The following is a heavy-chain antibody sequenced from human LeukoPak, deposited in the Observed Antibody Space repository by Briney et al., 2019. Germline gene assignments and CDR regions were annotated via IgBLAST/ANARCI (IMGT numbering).Heavy chain of an antibody. CDR1: GGSISSYY. CDR2: IYYSGST. V-gene: IGHV4-59*01. Sequence: SETLSLTCTVSGGSISSYYWSWIRQPPGKGLEWIGYIYYSGSTNYNPSLKSRVTISVDTSKNQFSLKLSSVTAADTAMYYCARDGCSGGSCYWNWFDPWGQGTLVTVSS. D-gene: IGHD2-15*01. CDR3: ARDGCSGGSCYWNWFDP. J-gene: IGHJ5*02.